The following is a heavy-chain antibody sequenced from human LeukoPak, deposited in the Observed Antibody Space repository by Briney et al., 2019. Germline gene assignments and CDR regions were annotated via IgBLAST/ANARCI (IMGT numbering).Heavy chain of an antibody. D-gene: IGHD5-18*01. J-gene: IGHJ4*02. CDR3: ERFTGDTAMANPPIDY. Sequence: GESLKISCKGSGYGFTSYWIGWVRQMPGKGLEWMGIIYPGDSDTRYSPSFQGQVTISADKSISTAYLQWSSLKASDTAMYYCERFTGDTAMANPPIDYWGQGTLVTVSS. V-gene: IGHV5-51*01. CDR2: IYPGDSDT. CDR1: GYGFTSYW.